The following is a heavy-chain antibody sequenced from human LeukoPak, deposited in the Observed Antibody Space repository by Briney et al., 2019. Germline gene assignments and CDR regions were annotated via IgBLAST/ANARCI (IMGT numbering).Heavy chain of an antibody. V-gene: IGHV3-74*01. Sequence: GGSLRLSCAASGFTFSSYWMHWVRQAPGKGLVWVSRINSDGSSTSYADSVKGRFTISRDNSKDTLYLQMNSLRAEDTAVYYCARGGVNTMVRGVIRYYYMDVWGKGTTVTISS. J-gene: IGHJ6*03. CDR3: ARGGVNTMVRGVIRYYYMDV. CDR2: INSDGSST. D-gene: IGHD3-10*01. CDR1: GFTFSSYW.